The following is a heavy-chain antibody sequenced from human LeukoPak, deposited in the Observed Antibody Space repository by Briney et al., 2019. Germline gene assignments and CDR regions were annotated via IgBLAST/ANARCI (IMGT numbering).Heavy chain of an antibody. J-gene: IGHJ4*02. CDR3: TRDGSGWSAY. D-gene: IGHD6-19*01. CDR2: IKSDGTET. V-gene: IGHV3-7*04. Sequence: PGGSLRLSCAASGFTFSAYWMGWVRQGPGKGLEWVASIKSDGTETFSVDTVKGRFTISRDNAKNSLYLNMNSLRAEDTAMYYCTRDGSGWSAYWGQGTLVTVSS. CDR1: GFTFSAYW.